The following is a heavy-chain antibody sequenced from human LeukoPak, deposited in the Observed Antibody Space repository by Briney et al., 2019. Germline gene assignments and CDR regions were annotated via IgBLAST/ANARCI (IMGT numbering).Heavy chain of an antibody. CDR3: ARVGIWANWFDP. CDR2: IKQDGSEK. D-gene: IGHD3-16*01. J-gene: IGHJ5*02. Sequence: GGSLRLSCAASGFIFSSYWMSWVRQAPGKGLEWVANIKQDGSEKYYVDSVKGRFTISRDNAKNSLYLQMNSLRSEDTAVYYCARVGIWANWFDPWGQGTLVTVSS. CDR1: GFIFSSYW. V-gene: IGHV3-7*03.